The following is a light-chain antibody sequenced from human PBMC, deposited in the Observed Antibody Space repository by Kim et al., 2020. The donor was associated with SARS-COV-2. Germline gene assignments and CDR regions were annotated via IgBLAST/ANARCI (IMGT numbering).Light chain of an antibody. J-gene: IGLJ2*01. CDR3: SSYTLFSTVI. Sequence: GQYHTLSCTGSTNAIGFYDRVSWYQQTPGTAPKLMIFEVNHRPSGVPDRFSGSKSGSTASLTISGLQAEDEAHYFCSSYTLFSTVIFGGGTKVTVL. V-gene: IGLV2-18*02. CDR1: TNAIGFYDR. CDR2: EVN.